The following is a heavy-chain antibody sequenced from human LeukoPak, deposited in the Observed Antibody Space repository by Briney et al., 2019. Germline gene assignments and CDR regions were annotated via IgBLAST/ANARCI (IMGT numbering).Heavy chain of an antibody. CDR3: AKVPLRYYYDSSGYYEYYFDY. CDR2: IRYDGSNK. J-gene: IGHJ4*02. D-gene: IGHD3-22*01. CDR1: GFTFSSYG. Sequence: GGSLRLSCAASGFTFSSYGMHWVRQAPGKGLEWVAFIRYDGSNKYYADSVKGRFTISRDNSKNTLYLQMNSLRAEDTAVYYCAKVPLRYYYDSSGYYEYYFDYWGQGTLVTVSS. V-gene: IGHV3-30*02.